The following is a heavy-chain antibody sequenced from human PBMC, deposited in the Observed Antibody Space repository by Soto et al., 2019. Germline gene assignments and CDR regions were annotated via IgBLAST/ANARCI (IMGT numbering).Heavy chain of an antibody. D-gene: IGHD3-10*01. Sequence: QVQLQESGPGLVKPSETLSLTCTVSGGSISSYYWSWIRQPPGKGLEWIGYIYYSGSTNYNPSLTRRVTISVDTSKHQFALKLSSVTAADTAVYYCARLPETLPRYGSGIWYFDLWGRGTLVTVSS. V-gene: IGHV4-59*08. CDR3: ARLPETLPRYGSGIWYFDL. CDR1: GGSISSYY. CDR2: IYYSGST. J-gene: IGHJ2*01.